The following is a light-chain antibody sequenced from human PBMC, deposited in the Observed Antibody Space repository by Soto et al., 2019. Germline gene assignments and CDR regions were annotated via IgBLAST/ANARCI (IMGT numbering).Light chain of an antibody. Sequence: QSVLTQPASVSDSPGQSMTMSCWGPSRDVGGSNYVSWYQQHPVKPPKLIMYDVANRPSGVTNRFSGSKSGSTASLMISMLQTEHEADYYWVSCTSSTSAVFG. J-gene: IGLJ1*01. CDR2: DVA. CDR1: SRDVGGSNY. CDR3: VSCTSSTSAV. V-gene: IGLV2-14*01.